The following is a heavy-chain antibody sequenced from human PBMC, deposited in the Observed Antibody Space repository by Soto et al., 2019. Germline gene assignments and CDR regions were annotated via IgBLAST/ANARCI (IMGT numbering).Heavy chain of an antibody. V-gene: IGHV3-21*06. CDR1: GFTFSRYG. D-gene: IGHD3-10*01. J-gene: IGHJ5*02. CDR2: ISSSTSYV. CDR3: ARVGRITMVRGVKGNWFDP. Sequence: GGSLRLSCAASGFTFSRYGMNWLRQAPGKGLEWVASISSSTSYVYYADSVKGRFSTSRDNAKNILYLEMYGLRTEDTAVYYCARVGRITMVRGVKGNWFDPWGQGTLVTVSS.